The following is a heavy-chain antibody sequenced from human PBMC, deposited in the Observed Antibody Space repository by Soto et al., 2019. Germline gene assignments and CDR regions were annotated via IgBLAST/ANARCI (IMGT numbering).Heavy chain of an antibody. V-gene: IGHV4-39*07. CDR3: ARVLGNDAFDI. D-gene: IGHD3-3*02. CDR1: GGSISSGNYY. CDR2: VSYSGST. J-gene: IGHJ3*02. Sequence: PSETLSLTCTVSGGSISSGNYYWGWIRQPQEKGLEWIGSVSYSGSTHYNPSLKSGVTMSVDTSKNQFSLKLSSVTAADTAVYYCARVLGNDAFDIWGQGTMVTVSS.